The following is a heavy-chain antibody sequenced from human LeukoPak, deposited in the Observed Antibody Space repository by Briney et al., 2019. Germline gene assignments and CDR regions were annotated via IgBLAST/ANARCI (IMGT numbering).Heavy chain of an antibody. D-gene: IGHD4-17*01. J-gene: IGHJ4*02. CDR3: ARTRANYGDHNDN. CDR1: GYSFPSYG. V-gene: IGHV1-18*01. Sequence: GASVKVSCKASGYSFPSYGISWMRQAPGQGLEWMGWISVYNGDTNYAQKLQGRVTMTTDTFTTTAYMELRSLRSDDTAVYYCARTRANYGDHNDNWGQGSLVTVSS. CDR2: ISVYNGDT.